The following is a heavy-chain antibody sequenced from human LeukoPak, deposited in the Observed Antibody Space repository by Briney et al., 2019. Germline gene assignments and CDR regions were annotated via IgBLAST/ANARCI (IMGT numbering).Heavy chain of an antibody. V-gene: IGHV4-4*07. CDR2: IYNRGST. D-gene: IGHD3-22*01. CDR3: ARVDDRNYYYYFDY. Sequence: SETLSLTCTVSGGSISSYYWNWIRQPAGKGLEWIGRIYNRGSTNYNPSLKSRVTMSVDTSKNQFSLELTSVTAADTAVYYCARVDDRNYYYYFDYWGQGTLVTVSS. CDR1: GGSISSYY. J-gene: IGHJ4*02.